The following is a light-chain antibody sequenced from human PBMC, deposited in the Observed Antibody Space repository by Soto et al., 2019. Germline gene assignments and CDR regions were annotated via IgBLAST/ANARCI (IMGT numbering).Light chain of an antibody. CDR1: QGFLYGSNNKNY. J-gene: IGKJ1*01. V-gene: IGKV4-1*01. CDR3: QHYGSSPPT. CDR2: GAS. Sequence: EIVIPEPLDSLPVSMGKRATINCKSSQGFLYGSNNKNYLDWYQQKPGQVPRLLIYGASNRATGIPDRFSGSGSGTDFTLTISRLEPEDFAVYYCQHYGSSPPTFGQGTKVDIK.